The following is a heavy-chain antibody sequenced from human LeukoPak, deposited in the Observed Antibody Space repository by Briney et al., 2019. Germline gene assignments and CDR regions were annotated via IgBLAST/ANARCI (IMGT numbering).Heavy chain of an antibody. CDR2: ISGDGGST. J-gene: IGHJ4*02. Sequence: GGSLGPSFQAAEFTFRRLGMFGVGQAPGRGLDGVLLISGDGGSTDYADSVKGRFTISRDNSKDSLHLQMTSLRTEDTAFYYCTRDKRATNELGAFDHWGQGTLVTVSS. CDR1: EFTFRRLG. V-gene: IGHV3-43*02. CDR3: TRDKRATNELGAFDH. D-gene: IGHD5-24*01.